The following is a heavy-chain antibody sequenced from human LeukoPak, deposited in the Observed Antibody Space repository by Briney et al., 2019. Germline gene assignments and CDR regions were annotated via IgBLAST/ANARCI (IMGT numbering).Heavy chain of an antibody. V-gene: IGHV3-48*03. D-gene: IGHD4-17*01. CDR3: AREVTTLTYYFDY. J-gene: IGHJ4*02. CDR1: GFSFSGYE. Sequence: GGSLRLSCAASGFSFSGYEMNWVRQAPGKGLEWVSYISTSGTTMYYADSVKGRFTISRDNAKNSLYLQMNSLRGEDTAVYFCAREVTTLTYYFDYWGQGTLVTVSS. CDR2: ISTSGTTM.